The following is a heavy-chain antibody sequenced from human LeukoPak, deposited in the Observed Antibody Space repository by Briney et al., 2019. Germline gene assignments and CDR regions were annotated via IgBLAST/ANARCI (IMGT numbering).Heavy chain of an antibody. V-gene: IGHV4-59*01. CDR3: ARDYGAVTTYR. J-gene: IGHJ5*02. CDR1: GGSISSYY. CDR2: IYYSGST. Sequence: SETLSLTCTVSGGSISSYYWSWIRQPPGKGLEWIGYIYYSGSTNYNPSLKSRVTISVDASKNQFSLKLSSVTAADTAVYYCARDYGAVTTYRWGQGTLVTVSS. D-gene: IGHD4-11*01.